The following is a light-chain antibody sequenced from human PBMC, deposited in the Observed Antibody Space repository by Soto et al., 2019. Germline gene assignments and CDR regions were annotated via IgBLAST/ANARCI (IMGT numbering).Light chain of an antibody. CDR1: QSVSNSY. CDR2: GAS. J-gene: IGKJ4*01. V-gene: IGKV3-20*01. CDR3: QQYGRSPLT. Sequence: EIVLTQSPGTLSLSPGERATLSCRASQSVSNSYLAWYQQKPGQAPRLLIYGASSRATGIPDRFSGSGSGTDFTLTISRLEPEDFAVYYCQQYGRSPLTFGGGTKVEI.